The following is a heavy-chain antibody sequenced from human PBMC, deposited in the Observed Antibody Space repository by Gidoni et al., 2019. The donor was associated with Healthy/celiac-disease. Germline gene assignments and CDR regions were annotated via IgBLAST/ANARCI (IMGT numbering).Heavy chain of an antibody. J-gene: IGHJ6*02. CDR2: ISADNGNN. D-gene: IGHD2-8*02. CDR1: GYTFTSYG. Sequence: VQLVQSGAEVQKPGASVKVSCKASGYTFTSYGISCVRQAPGQGLEWMGWISADNGNNNYARKLQGRVTMTTDTSTSTAYMELRSLRSDDTAVYYCARGPGYCTGGVCYLVPLYYYYGMDVWGQGTTVTVSS. CDR3: ARGPGYCTGGVCYLVPLYYYYGMDV. V-gene: IGHV1-18*01.